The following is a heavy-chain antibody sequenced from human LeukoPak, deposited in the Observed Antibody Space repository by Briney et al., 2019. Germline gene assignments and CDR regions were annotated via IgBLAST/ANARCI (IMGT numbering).Heavy chain of an antibody. V-gene: IGHV1-8*03. J-gene: IGHJ5*02. CDR2: MNPNSGNT. D-gene: IGHD4-17*01. CDR1: GGTFSSYA. Sequence: GASVKVSCKASGGTFSSYAISWVRQAPGQGLEWMGWMNPNSGNTGYAQKFQGRVTITRNTSISTAYMELSSLRSEDTAVYYCARGSGRLRNYNWFDPWGQGTLVTVSS. CDR3: ARGSGRLRNYNWFDP.